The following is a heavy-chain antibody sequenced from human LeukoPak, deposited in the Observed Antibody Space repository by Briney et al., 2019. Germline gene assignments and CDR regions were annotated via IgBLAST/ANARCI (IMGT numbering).Heavy chain of an antibody. V-gene: IGHV1-18*01. CDR1: GYTFTSYG. Sequence: ASVKVSCKASGYTFTSYGISWVRQAPGQGLEWMGWISAYNGNTNYAQKLQGRVTMTTDTSTSTAYIELRSLRSDDTAVYYCARDALQYQLLYPNWFDPWGQGTLVTVSS. CDR3: ARDALQYQLLYPNWFDP. D-gene: IGHD2-2*02. CDR2: ISAYNGNT. J-gene: IGHJ5*02.